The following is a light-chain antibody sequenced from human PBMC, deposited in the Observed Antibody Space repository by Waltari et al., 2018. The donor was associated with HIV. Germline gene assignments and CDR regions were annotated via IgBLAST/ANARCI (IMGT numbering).Light chain of an antibody. CDR3: AVWDDSLGGAV. Sequence: QSVVTQPPSASGTPGQRVTISCSGSGSNIGTYSVNWYQHSPGTAPKLLIYMNDQRPSGVPGRFSGSQSGTSASLAISGLQYDDEADYYCAVWDDSLGGAVFGGGTKLTVL. J-gene: IGLJ2*01. CDR2: MND. CDR1: GSNIGTYS. V-gene: IGLV1-47*01.